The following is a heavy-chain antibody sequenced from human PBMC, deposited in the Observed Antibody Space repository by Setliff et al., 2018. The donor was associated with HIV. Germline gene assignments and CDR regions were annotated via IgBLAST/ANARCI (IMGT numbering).Heavy chain of an antibody. CDR1: GYTFTSYY. CDR3: ARVEYYYDSSGYYYDY. V-gene: IGHV1-46*01. D-gene: IGHD3-22*01. CDR2: INPSGGST. J-gene: IGHJ4*02. Sequence: ASVKVSCKASGYTFTSYYMHWVRQAPGQGLEWMGIINPSGGSTSYAQKFQGRVTMTRDTSTSTVYMELSSLRSEDTAVYYCARVEYYYDSSGYYYDYWGQGALVTVSS.